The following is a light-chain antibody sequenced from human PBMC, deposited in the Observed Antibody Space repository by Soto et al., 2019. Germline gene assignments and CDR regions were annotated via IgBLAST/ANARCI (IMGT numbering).Light chain of an antibody. CDR3: QQYGSSPVT. CDR2: GAS. J-gene: IGKJ5*01. Sequence: EIVLTQSPSTLSLSPGDRAILSCRASQSLLNNYLAWYQQKPGQAPRLLFIGASIRSNGVPDRFSGSGYGIDFTLTINRVEPEDFAVYWCQQYGSSPVTFGQGTRLEIK. V-gene: IGKV3-20*01. CDR1: QSLLNNY.